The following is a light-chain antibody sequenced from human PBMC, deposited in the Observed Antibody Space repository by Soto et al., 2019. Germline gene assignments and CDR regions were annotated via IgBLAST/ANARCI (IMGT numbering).Light chain of an antibody. Sequence: EIVLTQSPGILSLSPGERASLSCGASQSISSSFLAWYQQKPGQAPRLLIYGASSRATGIPDRFSGSGSGTDFTLTINSLQPDDIATYYCQNYDSAPITFGQGTRLEIK. V-gene: IGKV3-20*01. CDR3: QNYDSAPIT. J-gene: IGKJ5*01. CDR1: QSISSSF. CDR2: GAS.